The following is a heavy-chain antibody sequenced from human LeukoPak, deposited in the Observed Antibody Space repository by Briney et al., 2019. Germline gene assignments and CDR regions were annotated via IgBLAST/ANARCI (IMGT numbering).Heavy chain of an antibody. D-gene: IGHD3-22*01. CDR1: GFTFSSYA. CDR2: ISGSGGST. CDR3: AKPLRGGTAMIRDY. V-gene: IGHV3-23*01. J-gene: IGHJ4*02. Sequence: GGSLRLSCAASGFTFSSYAMSWVRQAPGKGLEWVSAISGSGGSTYYADSVKGRFTISRDNSKNTLYLQMNSLRAEDTAVYYCAKPLRGGTAMIRDYWGQGTLVTVSS.